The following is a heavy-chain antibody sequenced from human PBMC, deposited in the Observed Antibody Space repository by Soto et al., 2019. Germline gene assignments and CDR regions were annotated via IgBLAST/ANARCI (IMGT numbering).Heavy chain of an antibody. V-gene: IGHV5-51*01. J-gene: IGHJ6*03. CDR2: IYPGDSDT. CDR3: ARQLGITMVRGLGYYMDV. D-gene: IGHD3-10*01. CDR1: GYSFTSYW. Sequence: GESLKISCKGSGYSFTSYWIGWVRQMPGKGLEWMGIIYPGDSDTRYSPSFQGQVTISADKSISTAYLQWSSLKASDTAMYYCARQLGITMVRGLGYYMDVWGKGTTVTVSS.